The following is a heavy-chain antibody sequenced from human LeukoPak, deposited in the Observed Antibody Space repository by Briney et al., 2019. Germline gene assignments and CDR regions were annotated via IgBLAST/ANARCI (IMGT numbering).Heavy chain of an antibody. V-gene: IGHV3-66*01. CDR3: AGAGRAALDY. Sequence: GGSQTLSCAASGFTVSSDFMRWVRQAPGRGLEWVSVIYSGGSTYYAGSVEDRFTISRDNSKNTLYLQMNNLRAEDTAVYYCAGAGRAALDYWGQGTLVTVSS. CDR1: GFTVSSDF. CDR2: IYSGGST. D-gene: IGHD6-6*01. J-gene: IGHJ4*02.